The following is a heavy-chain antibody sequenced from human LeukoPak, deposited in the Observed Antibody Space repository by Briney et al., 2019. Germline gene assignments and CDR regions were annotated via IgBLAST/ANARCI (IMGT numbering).Heavy chain of an antibody. Sequence: ASVKVSCKASRYAFTSYGISWVRRAPGQGLEWMGWIRAYNGNTNYAQKLQGRVTMTTDPSPSTAYMEPRSLRSDDTAVYYCAIPTLSRYCSGGSCYEHWGQGTLVTVSS. CDR2: IRAYNGNT. J-gene: IGHJ1*01. V-gene: IGHV1-18*01. D-gene: IGHD2-15*01. CDR1: RYAFTSYG. CDR3: AIPTLSRYCSGGSCYEH.